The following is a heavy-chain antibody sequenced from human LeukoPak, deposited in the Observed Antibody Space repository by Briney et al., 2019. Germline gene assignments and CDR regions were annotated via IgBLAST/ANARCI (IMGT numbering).Heavy chain of an antibody. CDR2: INHSGST. CDR1: GGSFSGYY. Sequence: SQTLSLTCAVDGGSFSGYYWSWIRQPPGKGREWVGEINHSGSTNYNAYLKSRVTISVDTSKNKFSLKLSSVTAADTAVYYCARTPETVVAMYNWFDPWGQGTLVTVSS. J-gene: IGHJ5*02. CDR3: ARTPETVVAMYNWFDP. D-gene: IGHD2-2*01. V-gene: IGHV4-34*01.